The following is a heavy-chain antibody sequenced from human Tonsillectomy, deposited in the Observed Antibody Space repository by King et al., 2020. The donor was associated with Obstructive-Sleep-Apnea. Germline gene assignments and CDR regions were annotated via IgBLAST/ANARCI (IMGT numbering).Heavy chain of an antibody. Sequence: VQLVESGGGVVQPGGSLRLSCAASGFTFSSYWMGWVRQAPGKGLEWVANINEGGGERNYVDSVKGRFTISRDNAKNSLFLQMNSLRAEDTAVYYCARVGGPYGDYGVFRFDPGGQETLVTVSS. D-gene: IGHD4-17*01. CDR2: INEGGGER. CDR1: GFTFSSYW. CDR3: ARVGGPYGDYGVFRFDP. V-gene: IGHV3-7*03. J-gene: IGHJ5*02.